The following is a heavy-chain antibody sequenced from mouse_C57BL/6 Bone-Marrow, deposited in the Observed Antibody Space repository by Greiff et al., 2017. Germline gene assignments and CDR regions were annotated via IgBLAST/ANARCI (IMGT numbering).Heavy chain of an antibody. CDR3: AMEEGYFDD. CDR1: GYAFSSSW. V-gene: IGHV1-82*01. J-gene: IGHJ2*01. Sequence: QVQLQQSGPELVKPGASVKISCKASGYAFSSSWMNWVKQRPGKGLEWIGRIYPGDGDTNYNVKFKGKATLTADNSSSTAYMQLSSLTSEDSAVYFCAMEEGYFDDWGQGTTLTVSS. CDR2: IYPGDGDT.